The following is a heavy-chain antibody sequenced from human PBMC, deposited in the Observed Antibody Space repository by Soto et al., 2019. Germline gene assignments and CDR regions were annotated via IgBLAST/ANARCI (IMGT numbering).Heavy chain of an antibody. V-gene: IGHV5-51*01. CDR3: ARSAAERYHPYGMDF. CDR1: GYSFTSYW. CDR2: IYPGDSDT. D-gene: IGHD6-13*01. Sequence: GESLKISCKGSGYSFTSYWIDWVRQMPGKGLEWMGIIYPGDSDTRYSPSFQGQVTISADKSINTAYLQWSSLKASDTAMYYCARSAAERYHPYGMDFWCPGTTVNV. J-gene: IGHJ6*02.